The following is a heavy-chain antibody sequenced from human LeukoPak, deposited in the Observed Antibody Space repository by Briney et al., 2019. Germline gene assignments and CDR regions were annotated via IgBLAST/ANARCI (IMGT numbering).Heavy chain of an antibody. V-gene: IGHV4-39*01. Sequence: SETLSLTCTVSGGSISSSSAYWGWIRQPPGKGLEWIGSIYYSENTYYNPSLKSRVTISADTSKNQFSLTLGSVSATDTAVYYCVSPRGFSYGYFDYWGQGTLATVSS. CDR1: GGSISSSSAY. D-gene: IGHD5-18*01. J-gene: IGHJ4*02. CDR2: IYYSENT. CDR3: VSPRGFSYGYFDY.